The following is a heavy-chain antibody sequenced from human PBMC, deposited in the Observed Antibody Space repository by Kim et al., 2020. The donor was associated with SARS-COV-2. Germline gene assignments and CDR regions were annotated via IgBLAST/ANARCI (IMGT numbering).Heavy chain of an antibody. D-gene: IGHD3-10*01. CDR1: GFTFSSYA. CDR2: ISGSGGST. J-gene: IGHJ6*02. CDR3: ANEVWFGELNYYYYGMDV. V-gene: IGHV3-23*01. Sequence: GGSLRLSCAASGFTFSSYAMSWVRQAPGKGLEWVSAISGSGGSTYYADSVKGRFTISRDNSKNTLYLQMNSLRAEDTAVYYCANEVWFGELNYYYYGMDVWGQGTTVTVSS.